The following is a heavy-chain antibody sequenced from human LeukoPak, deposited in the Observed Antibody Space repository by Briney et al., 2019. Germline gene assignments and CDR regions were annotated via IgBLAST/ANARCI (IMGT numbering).Heavy chain of an antibody. Sequence: PQTLSLTCTVSGGSISSGGYYWSWIRQHPGKGLEWIGYIYYSGSTYYNPSLKSRVTISVDTSKNQFSLKLSSVAAADTAVYYCTAYYYDSSGYLDYWGQGTLVTVSS. D-gene: IGHD3-22*01. CDR3: TAYYYDSSGYLDY. J-gene: IGHJ4*02. CDR2: IYYSGST. CDR1: GGSISSGGYY. V-gene: IGHV4-31*03.